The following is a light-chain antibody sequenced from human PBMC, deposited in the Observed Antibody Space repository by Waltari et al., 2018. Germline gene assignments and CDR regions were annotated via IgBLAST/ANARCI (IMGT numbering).Light chain of an antibody. CDR2: NDS. CDR1: NIGRKS. Sequence: SYVLIQPPSVSVAPGKTATITCGGANIGRKSVPWYQQRPGQAPGLVINNDSDRPSGIAERLSGSNSGNTATLTISRVEAGDEADYYCQVWDSYSAHVVFGGGTKLTVL. J-gene: IGLJ3*02. CDR3: QVWDSYSAHVV. V-gene: IGLV3-21*04.